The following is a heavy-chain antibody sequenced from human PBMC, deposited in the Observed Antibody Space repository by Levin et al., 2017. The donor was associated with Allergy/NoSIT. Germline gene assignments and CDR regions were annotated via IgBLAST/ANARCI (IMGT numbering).Heavy chain of an antibody. CDR2: ISNGNA. J-gene: IGHJ6*03. CDR3: AREGGPYYYWYIDV. CDR1: GYSFTAYA. Sequence: GASVKVSCKASGYSFTAYALHWVRQAPGQRPEWMGWISNGNAKYSQKFQGRVTITRDTSATTAYMELSSLRSEDTAVYYCAREGGPYYYWYIDVWGKGTTVTVSS. V-gene: IGHV1-3*01. D-gene: IGHD1-26*01.